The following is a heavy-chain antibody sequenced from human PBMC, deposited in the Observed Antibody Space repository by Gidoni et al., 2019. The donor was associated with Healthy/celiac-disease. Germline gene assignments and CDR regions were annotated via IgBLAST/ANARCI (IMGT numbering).Heavy chain of an antibody. CDR1: GFTFSSYA. CDR2: ISGSGGST. V-gene: IGHV3-23*01. Sequence: EVQLLESGGGLVQPGGSLRLSCAASGFTFSSYAMIWVRQAPGKGLEWVSAISGSGGSTYYADSVKGRFTISRDNSKNTLYLQMNSLRAEDTAVYYCAKVITSDIVVVPAAIPGAFDIWGQGTMVTVSS. J-gene: IGHJ3*02. CDR3: AKVITSDIVVVPAAIPGAFDI. D-gene: IGHD2-2*02.